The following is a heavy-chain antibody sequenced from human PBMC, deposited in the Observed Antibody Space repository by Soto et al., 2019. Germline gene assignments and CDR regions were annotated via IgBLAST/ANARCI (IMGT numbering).Heavy chain of an antibody. D-gene: IGHD3-9*01. Sequence: GGSLRLSCAASGFTFSSYAMSWVRQAPGKGLEWVSAISGSGGSTYYAGSVKGRFTISRDNSKNTLYLQMNSLRAEDTAVYYCATYPGNYDIDPWGQGTLVTVSS. V-gene: IGHV3-23*01. CDR2: ISGSGGST. CDR1: GFTFSSYA. J-gene: IGHJ5*02. CDR3: ATYPGNYDIDP.